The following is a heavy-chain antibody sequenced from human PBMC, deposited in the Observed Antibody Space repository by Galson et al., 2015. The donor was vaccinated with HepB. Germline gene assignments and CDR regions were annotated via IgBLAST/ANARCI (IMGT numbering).Heavy chain of an antibody. CDR1: GFTFSSYA. J-gene: IGHJ4*02. CDR3: AKSPAALDFVEYFDY. CDR2: ISGSGGST. Sequence: SLRLSCAASGFTFSSYAMSWVRQAPGKGLEWVSAISGSGGSTYYADSVKGRFTISRDNSKNTLYLQMNSLRAEDTAVYYCAKSPAALDFVEYFDYWGQGTLVTVSS. V-gene: IGHV3-23*01. D-gene: IGHD2-2*01.